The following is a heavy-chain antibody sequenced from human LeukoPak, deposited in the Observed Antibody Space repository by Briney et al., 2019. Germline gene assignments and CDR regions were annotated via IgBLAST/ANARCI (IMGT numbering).Heavy chain of an antibody. CDR3: ARDFMGTYRVDFFDF. J-gene: IGHJ4*02. CDR2: IKQDGSET. D-gene: IGHD5-18*01. V-gene: IGHV3-7*01. Sequence: GGSLILSCVGSGFTLSEYWMSWVRRAPGKGLEWVANIKQDGSETYYVDSVRGRFTISRDNAKKSLYLQMNNLRGDDTAIYYCARDFMGTYRVDFFDFWGQGTQVTVSS. CDR1: GFTLSEYW.